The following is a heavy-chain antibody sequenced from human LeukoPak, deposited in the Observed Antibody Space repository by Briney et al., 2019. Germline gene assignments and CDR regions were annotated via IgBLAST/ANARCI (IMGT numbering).Heavy chain of an antibody. V-gene: IGHV1-69*13. D-gene: IGHD3-10*01. J-gene: IGHJ3*02. CDR1: GGTFSILA. CDR2: TIPIFGTA. CDR3: ARTVWHSGSGNYKDAFDI. Sequence: ASVKVSCKASGGTFSILAISWVRQAPGQGLEWMGGTIPIFGTAHYAQKFQGRVAITADESTSTAYMELSSLRSEDTAVYYCARTVWHSGSGNYKDAFDIWGQGTMVTVSS.